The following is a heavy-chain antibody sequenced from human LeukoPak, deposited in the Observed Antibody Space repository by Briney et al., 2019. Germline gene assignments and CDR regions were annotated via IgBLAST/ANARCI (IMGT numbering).Heavy chain of an antibody. CDR3: AREGGQERYFDC. Sequence: PSETLSLTCNVSGGSISSYYWTWIRQPAGKGLEWIGRMHTSGNTNYSPSLKSRITMSVDTSKNLFSLKLSSVTAADTAVYYCAREGGQERYFDCWGQGTLVTVSS. V-gene: IGHV4-4*07. J-gene: IGHJ4*02. CDR1: GGSISSYY. CDR2: MHTSGNT.